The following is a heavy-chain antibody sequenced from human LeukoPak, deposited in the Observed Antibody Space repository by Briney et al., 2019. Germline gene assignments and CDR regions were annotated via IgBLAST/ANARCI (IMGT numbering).Heavy chain of an antibody. J-gene: IGHJ4*02. V-gene: IGHV3-23*01. CDR2: ISGSGGST. D-gene: IGHD5-18*01. Sequence: PGGSLRLSCAASGFTLSSYAMSWVRQAPGKGLQWVSVISGSGGSTDYADSVKGRFTISRDNSKNTLFLQMSSLRAEDTAVYYCAKSRGYSYGPSYCFDYWGQGTLVTVSS. CDR3: AKSRGYSYGPSYCFDY. CDR1: GFTLSSYA.